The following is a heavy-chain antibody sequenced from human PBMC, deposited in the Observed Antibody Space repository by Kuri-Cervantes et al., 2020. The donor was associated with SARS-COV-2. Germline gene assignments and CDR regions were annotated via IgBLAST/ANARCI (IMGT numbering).Heavy chain of an antibody. J-gene: IGHJ4*02. CDR1: GFTFSDYY. CDR2: IYSGGST. V-gene: IGHV3-66*02. Sequence: GGSLRLSCAASGFTFSDYYMSWIRQAPGKGLEWVSVIYSGGSTYYADSVKGRFTISRDNSKNTLYLQMNSLRAEDTAVYYCASSLVDYFDYWGQGTLVTVSS. D-gene: IGHD1-26*01. CDR3: ASSLVDYFDY.